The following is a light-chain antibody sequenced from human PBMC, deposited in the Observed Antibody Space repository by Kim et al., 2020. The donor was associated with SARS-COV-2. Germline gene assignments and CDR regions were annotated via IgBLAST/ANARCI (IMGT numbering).Light chain of an antibody. V-gene: IGKV1-9*01. CDR1: QGISSY. Sequence: IQLTQSPSSLSASVGDRVTITCRASQGISSYLAWYQQKPGIAPKLLIYAASTLRSGVPSRFSGSGSGTDFTLTISGLQLEDFATYSCQQLNSYPLTFGGGTKLEI. J-gene: IGKJ4*01. CDR2: AAS. CDR3: QQLNSYPLT.